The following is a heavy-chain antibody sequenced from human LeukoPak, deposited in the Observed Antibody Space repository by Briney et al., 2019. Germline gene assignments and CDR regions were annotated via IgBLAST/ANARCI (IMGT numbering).Heavy chain of an antibody. V-gene: IGHV3-30*02. CDR3: GTVRFLEWSVDY. D-gene: IGHD3-3*01. CDR1: GFTFSSYG. J-gene: IGHJ4*02. CDR2: IRYDGSNK. Sequence: GGSLRLSCAASGFTFSSYGMHWVRQAPGKGLEWVAFIRYDGSNKYYADSVKGRFTISRDNSKNTLYLQMNSLRAEDTAVYYCGTVRFLEWSVDYWGQGTLVTVSS.